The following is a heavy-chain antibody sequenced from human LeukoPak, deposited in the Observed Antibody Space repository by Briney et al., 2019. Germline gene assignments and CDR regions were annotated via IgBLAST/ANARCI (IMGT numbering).Heavy chain of an antibody. J-gene: IGHJ4*02. CDR3: AKVMTRTMVRGVPPSDY. Sequence: GGPLRLSCAASGFTFSSYAMSWVRQAPGKGLEWVSAISGSGGSTYYADSVKGRFTISRDNSKNTLYLQMNSLRAEDAAVYYCAKVMTRTMVRGVPPSDYWGQGTLVTVSS. D-gene: IGHD3-10*01. CDR1: GFTFSSYA. V-gene: IGHV3-23*01. CDR2: ISGSGGST.